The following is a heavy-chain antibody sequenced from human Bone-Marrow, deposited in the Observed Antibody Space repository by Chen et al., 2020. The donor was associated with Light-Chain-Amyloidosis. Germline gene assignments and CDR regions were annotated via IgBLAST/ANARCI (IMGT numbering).Heavy chain of an antibody. Sequence: VQLVESGGGVVQPGGSLRLSCAASGFIFSYYGMHWVRQAPGKGLEWVAFIRYDGSDKDYADSVKGRFTISRDXXKNTLXXXXXXXXXXXXXXYYCAKDSGGYFDSSGPLSWGQGTLVTVS. D-gene: IGHD3-22*01. CDR2: IRYDGSDK. V-gene: IGHV3-30*02. J-gene: IGHJ4*02. CDR1: GFIFSYYG. CDR3: AKDSGGYFDSSGPLS.